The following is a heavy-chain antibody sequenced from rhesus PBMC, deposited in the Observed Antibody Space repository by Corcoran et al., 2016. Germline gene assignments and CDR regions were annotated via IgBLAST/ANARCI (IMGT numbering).Heavy chain of an antibody. CDR2: IYGSGRSP. CDR3: AIDSGSYYYFDY. V-gene: IGHV4-160*01. J-gene: IGHJ4*01. D-gene: IGHD3-16*01. Sequence: QVQLQESGPGLVKPSETLSLTCAVSGGSISSNYWSWIRQAPGKGLEWIGRIYGSGRSPDYNPSLKMRVTISTDTPKNQFSLKLSSVTAADTAVYYCAIDSGSYYYFDYWGQGVLVTVSS. CDR1: GGSISSNY.